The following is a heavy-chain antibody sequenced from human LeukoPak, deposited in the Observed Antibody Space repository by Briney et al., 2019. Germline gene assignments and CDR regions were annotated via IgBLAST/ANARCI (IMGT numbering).Heavy chain of an antibody. J-gene: IGHJ4*02. CDR3: ARGYDSSGYFSD. Sequence: GASVKVSCKASGYTFISNAINWVRQAPGQGLEWMGWIDTNTGNPTYAQGFTGQFVFSLDTSVSTAYLQISSLKAEDTAEYFCARGYDSSGYFSDWGQGTLVTVSS. D-gene: IGHD3-22*01. CDR1: GYTFISNA. CDR2: IDTNTGNP. V-gene: IGHV7-4-1*02.